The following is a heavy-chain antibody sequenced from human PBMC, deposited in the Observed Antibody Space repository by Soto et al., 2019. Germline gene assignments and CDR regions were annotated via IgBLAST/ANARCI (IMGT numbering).Heavy chain of an antibody. V-gene: IGHV4-31*03. CDR3: ARTRGNVVGLNLEDTYFDP. J-gene: IGHJ5*02. CDR2: MYHSGRP. CDR1: GGSISTGDFS. D-gene: IGHD2-21*01. Sequence: QVQLQASGPGLVKPSQTLSLICTVSGGSISTGDFSWSWIRQHPGKGLEWIGDMYHSGRPYYNPSRKSRLTISLVPSKSQCSMRLSSVTAADTAVYDCARTRGNVVGLNLEDTYFDPWGQGTLVTVSS.